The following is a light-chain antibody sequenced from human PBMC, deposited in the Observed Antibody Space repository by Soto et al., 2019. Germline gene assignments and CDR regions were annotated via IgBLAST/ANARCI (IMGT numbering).Light chain of an antibody. CDR1: QGIGSY. CDR3: QQLKRYPLS. Sequence: IQLTQSPSSLSASIGDRVTITCRASQGIGSYLAWYRQKAGKAPELLIEAASTLQSGVPSRFSGSGAGTDFALTISSLQPEDFAACYCQQLKRYPLSFGGGTKVDIK. V-gene: IGKV1-9*01. CDR2: AAS. J-gene: IGKJ4*01.